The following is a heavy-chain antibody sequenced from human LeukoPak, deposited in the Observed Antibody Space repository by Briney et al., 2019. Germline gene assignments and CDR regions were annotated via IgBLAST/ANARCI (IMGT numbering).Heavy chain of an antibody. J-gene: IGHJ4*02. CDR3: ARGITMVRGVTQALDY. V-gene: IGHV3-48*03. CDR2: ISSSGSTI. CDR1: GFTFSSYE. D-gene: IGHD3-10*01. Sequence: PGGSLRLSCAASGFTFSSYEMNWVRQAPGKGLEWGSYISSSGSTIYYADSVKGRFTISRDNAKNSLYLQMNSLRAEDTAVYYCARGITMVRGVTQALDYWGQGTLVTVSS.